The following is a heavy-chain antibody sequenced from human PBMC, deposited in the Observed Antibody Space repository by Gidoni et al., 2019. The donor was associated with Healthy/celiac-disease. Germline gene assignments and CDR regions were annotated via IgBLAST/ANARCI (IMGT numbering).Heavy chain of an antibody. D-gene: IGHD3-3*01. CDR1: GGSFSGCS. V-gene: IGHV4-34*01. CDR3: ARGPGYYDFWSGTPRALGWFDP. CDR2: INPSGST. Sequence: QLQLQQWGAGLLKPSETLSLACAVCGGSFSGCSWSRSRQPPGRGLEWNGVINPSGSTNSNPSRKSRVTISVDTSKTQFSLKLSSVTAADTAVYYCARGPGYYDFWSGTPRALGWFDPWGQGTLVTVSS. J-gene: IGHJ5*02.